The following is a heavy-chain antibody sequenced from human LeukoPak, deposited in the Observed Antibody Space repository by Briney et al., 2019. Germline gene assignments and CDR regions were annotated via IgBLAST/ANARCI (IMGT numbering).Heavy chain of an antibody. CDR1: GGSISSSSYY. J-gene: IGHJ6*04. V-gene: IGHV4-39*01. Sequence: SETLSLTCTVSGGSISSSSYYWGWIRQPPGKGLEWIGSIYYSGSTYYNPSLKSRVTISVDTSKNQFSLKLSSVTAADTAVYYCARGGPSPEMDVWGKGTTVTVSS. CDR3: ARGGPSPEMDV. CDR2: IYYSGST.